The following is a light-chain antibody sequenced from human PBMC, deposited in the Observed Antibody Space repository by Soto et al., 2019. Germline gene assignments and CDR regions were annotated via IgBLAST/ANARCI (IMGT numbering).Light chain of an antibody. CDR3: QQRSDWPPT. CDR1: QSISSY. CDR2: DAS. Sequence: EIVLTQSPATLSLSPGERATLSCRASQSISSYLAWYQQKPGQAPRLLIYDASNRATGIPARFSGGGTGTDFTLTSGSLEPEDFAVYYCQQRSDWPPTFGGGTKVEIK. J-gene: IGKJ4*01. V-gene: IGKV3-11*01.